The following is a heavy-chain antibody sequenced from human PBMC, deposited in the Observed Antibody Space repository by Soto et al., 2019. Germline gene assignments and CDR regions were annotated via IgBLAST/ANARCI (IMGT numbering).Heavy chain of an antibody. CDR2: IYYSGTT. J-gene: IGHJ5*02. CDR3: PRHSGPYSSIGFDP. CDR1: GGSLGSSNYY. D-gene: IGHD6-13*01. V-gene: IGHV4-39*01. Sequence: SVSLRLPCSLSGGSLGSSNYYWGWIRQPPGKGLEWIGRIYYSGTTSYNPSLNSRVTISLDTSKNQCSLKLSSVTAAHSALYWGPRHSGPYSSIGFDPWGQGPLGTVS.